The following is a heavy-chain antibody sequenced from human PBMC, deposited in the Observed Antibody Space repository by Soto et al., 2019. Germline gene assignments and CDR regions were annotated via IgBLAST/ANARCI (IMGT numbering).Heavy chain of an antibody. CDR2: IYYSGST. Sequence: SETLSLTCTVSGGSISSSGYYWGWIRQPPGKGLEWIGSIYYSGSTYYNPSLKSRVTISVDTSKNQFSLKLSSVTAADTAVYYCARRYGYSFDYWGQGTLVTVSS. V-gene: IGHV4-39*01. CDR1: GGSISSSGYY. CDR3: ARRYGYSFDY. J-gene: IGHJ4*02. D-gene: IGHD1-1*01.